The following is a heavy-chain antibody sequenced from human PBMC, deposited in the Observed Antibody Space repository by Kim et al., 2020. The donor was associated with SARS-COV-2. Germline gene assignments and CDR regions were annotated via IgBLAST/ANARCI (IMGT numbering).Heavy chain of an antibody. V-gene: IGHV7-4-1*02. D-gene: IGHD3-10*01. J-gene: IGHJ4*02. CDR3: ARGKWFGEKDSDY. Sequence: YAQGFTGRFVFSLDTSVSTAYLQISSLKAEDTAVYYCARGKWFGEKDSDYWGQGTLVTVSS.